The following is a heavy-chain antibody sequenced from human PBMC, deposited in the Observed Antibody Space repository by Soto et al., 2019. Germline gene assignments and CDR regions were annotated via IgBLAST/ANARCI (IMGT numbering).Heavy chain of an antibody. D-gene: IGHD3-10*01. CDR3: PSGRFGPDV. Sequence: EVQLVESGGGLVQPGGSLRLSCAASGFTLSGRSMHWVRQAPGKGLVWVSGIDNAGTDSTYADSVKGRFTSSRGNAKNMLYLQMPSLRVGDTAVYYCPSGRFGPDVWGKGTTVTVSS. CDR2: IDNAGTDS. V-gene: IGHV3-74*01. J-gene: IGHJ6*04. CDR1: GFTLSGRS.